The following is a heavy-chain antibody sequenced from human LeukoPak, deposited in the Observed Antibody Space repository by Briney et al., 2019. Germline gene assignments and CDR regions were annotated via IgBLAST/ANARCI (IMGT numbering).Heavy chain of an antibody. D-gene: IGHD3-10*01. J-gene: IGHJ4*02. CDR2: IWYDGSNK. CDR1: GFTFSSYG. CDR3: ARDRVPNTYYYGSGSDY. V-gene: IGHV3-33*01. Sequence: GRSLRLSCAASGFTFSSYGMHWVRQAPGKGLEWVAVIWYDGSNKYYADSVKGRFTISRDNSKNTLYLQMNSLRAEDTAVYYCARDRVPNTYYYGSGSDYWGQGTLVTVSS.